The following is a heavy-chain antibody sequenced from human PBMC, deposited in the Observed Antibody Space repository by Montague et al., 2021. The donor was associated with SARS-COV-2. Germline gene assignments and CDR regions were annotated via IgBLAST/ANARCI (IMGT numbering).Heavy chain of an antibody. D-gene: IGHD6-19*01. Sequence: SLRLSGAASGFTFSRYAMRWVRQAPGKGLEWVAVISYDGSNQYYSDSVXDRFTISRDNSKNTLYLQMNSLRAEDTAVYYCARVFSSSGLWFDPWGQGTLVTVSS. J-gene: IGHJ5*02. V-gene: IGHV3-30*04. CDR1: GFTFSRYA. CDR3: ARVFSSSGLWFDP. CDR2: ISYDGSNQ.